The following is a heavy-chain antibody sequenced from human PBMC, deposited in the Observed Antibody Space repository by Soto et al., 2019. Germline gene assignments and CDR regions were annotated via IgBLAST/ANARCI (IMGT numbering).Heavy chain of an antibody. J-gene: IGHJ5*02. D-gene: IGHD6-19*01. CDR3: AREKWGSGSRWLDP. V-gene: IGHV1-3*05. Sequence: QVQVVQSGAEEKKPGASVKVSCKASGYTYISYSMHWVRQAPGQRLEWMGWINVGNGNTKYSQNFQGRVTINQDTSASTAYMELSSLTSEDTAVYYCAREKWGSGSRWLDPWGQETLVTVSS. CDR1: GYTYISYS. CDR2: INVGNGNT.